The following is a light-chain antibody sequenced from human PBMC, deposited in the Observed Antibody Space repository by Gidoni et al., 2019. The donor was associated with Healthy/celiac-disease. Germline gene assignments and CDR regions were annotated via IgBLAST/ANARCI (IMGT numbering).Light chain of an antibody. Sequence: QPALTQPSSVSGSPGQSTTISCTGTSSDVGGYNYVSWYPQHPGKAPKLMIYEVINRPSGVSNRFSGSKSGNAASLTISGLQAEDDADYYCSSYTSSSHVVFGGGTKLTVL. V-gene: IGLV2-14*01. CDR2: EVI. J-gene: IGLJ2*01. CDR1: SSDVGGYNY. CDR3: SSYTSSSHVV.